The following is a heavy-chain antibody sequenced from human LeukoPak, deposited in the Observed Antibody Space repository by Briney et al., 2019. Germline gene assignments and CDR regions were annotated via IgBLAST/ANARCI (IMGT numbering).Heavy chain of an antibody. V-gene: IGHV1-2*02. CDR2: INPNSGGT. Sequence: GASVKVSCKASGYTFTGYYMHWVRQAPGQGLEGMGWINPNSGGTNYAQKFEGRVTMTRDTSISTAYMEMSRLSYDATAVYYCARETSTVTNFDYWGQGTLVTVSS. CDR3: ARETSTVTNFDY. J-gene: IGHJ4*02. CDR1: GYTFTGYY. D-gene: IGHD4-17*01.